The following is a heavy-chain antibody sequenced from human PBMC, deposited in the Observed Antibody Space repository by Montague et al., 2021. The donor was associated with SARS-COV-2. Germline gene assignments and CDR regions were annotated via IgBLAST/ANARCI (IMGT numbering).Heavy chain of an antibody. V-gene: IGHV4-34*01. J-gene: IGHJ6*02. Sequence: SETLSLTCAVYGGSFSGYYWSWIRQPPGKGLEWIGEINHSGSRNYNPSLKSRVTISVDTSKNQFSLKLSSVTAADTAVYYCARGRTLRTQWFDNYYYGMDVWGQGTTVTVSS. D-gene: IGHD3-10*01. CDR2: INHSGSR. CDR3: ARGRTLRTQWFDNYYYGMDV. CDR1: GGSFSGYY.